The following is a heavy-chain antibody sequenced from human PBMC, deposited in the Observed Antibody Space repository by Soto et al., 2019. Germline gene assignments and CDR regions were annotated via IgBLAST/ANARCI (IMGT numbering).Heavy chain of an antibody. V-gene: IGHV4-34*01. J-gene: IGHJ4*02. Sequence: QVQLQQRGAGLLKPSETLSLTCAVYGGSFSGYYWSWIRQPPGKGLEWIGEINHSGSTNYNPSLKSRVTISVDTSKNQFSLKLSSVTAADTAVYYCAREPDSSGYYYRESDYWGQGTLVTVSS. CDR1: GGSFSGYY. CDR2: INHSGST. CDR3: AREPDSSGYYYRESDY. D-gene: IGHD3-22*01.